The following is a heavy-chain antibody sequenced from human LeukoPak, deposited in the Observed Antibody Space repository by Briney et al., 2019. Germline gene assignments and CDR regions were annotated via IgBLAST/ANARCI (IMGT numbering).Heavy chain of an antibody. J-gene: IGHJ4*02. D-gene: IGHD3-3*01. CDR3: ARYYDFWSGYYTFDY. CDR1: GYSISSGYY. Sequence: SETLSLTCSVSGYSISSGYYWGWIRQPPGKGLEWIGSIHHSGSTYYNPSLKSRVTISVDTSRNQFSLKLSSVTAADTAVYYCARYYDFWSGYYTFDYWGQGTLVTVSS. V-gene: IGHV4-38-2*02. CDR2: IHHSGST.